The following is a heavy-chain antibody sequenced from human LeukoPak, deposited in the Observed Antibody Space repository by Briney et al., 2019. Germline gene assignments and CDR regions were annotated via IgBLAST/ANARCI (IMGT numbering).Heavy chain of an antibody. CDR1: GGSLSSYY. D-gene: IGHD4-17*01. J-gene: IGHJ3*02. CDR2: INYSGSA. CDR3: ARHNYDDYVFDI. Sequence: SETLSLTCTVSGGSLSSYYFSWIRQSPGRGLEWIAYINYSGSASYNPSLKSRVTMSVDTSKQFSLSLSSVTAADTAVYYCARHNYDDYVFDIWGQGTKVTVSS. V-gene: IGHV4-59*08.